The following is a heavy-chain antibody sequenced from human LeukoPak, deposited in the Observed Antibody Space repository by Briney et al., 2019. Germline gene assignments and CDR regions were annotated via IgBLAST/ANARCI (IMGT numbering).Heavy chain of an antibody. CDR1: GFTFSSYA. CDR3: VKVTSAY. J-gene: IGHJ4*02. Sequence: GGSLRLSCAASGFTFSSYAMSWVRQAPGKGLEWVSAISASDGRTYYADSVRGRFTISRDNSKNTLYLQMNSLRAEDTAVYYCVKVTSAYWGQGTLVTVS. CDR2: ISASDGRT. V-gene: IGHV3-23*01.